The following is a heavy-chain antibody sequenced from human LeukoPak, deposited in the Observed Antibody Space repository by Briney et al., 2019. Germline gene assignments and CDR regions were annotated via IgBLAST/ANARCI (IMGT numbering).Heavy chain of an antibody. CDR1: AGSISSGDYY. J-gene: IGHJ5*02. Sequence: PSETLSLTCTVSAGSISSGDYYWSWIRQPPGKGLEWIGYIYYSGSTYYNPSLKSRVTISVDTSKNQFSLKLSSVTAADTAVYYCASSGMSGWFDPWGQGTLVTVSS. CDR3: ASSGMSGWFDP. CDR2: IYYSGST. V-gene: IGHV4-30-4*01. D-gene: IGHD1-26*01.